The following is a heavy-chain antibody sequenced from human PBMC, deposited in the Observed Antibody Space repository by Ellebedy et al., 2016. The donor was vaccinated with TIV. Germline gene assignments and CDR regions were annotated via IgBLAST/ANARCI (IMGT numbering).Heavy chain of an antibody. CDR3: ARGRYSSGWYDY. D-gene: IGHD6-19*01. CDR1: GGSFSGYY. V-gene: IGHV4-34*01. J-gene: IGHJ4*02. Sequence: SETLSLTXAVYGGSFSGYYWSWIRQPPGKGLEWIGEINHSGSTNHNPSLKSRVTISVDTSKNQFSLKLSSVTAADTAVYYCARGRYSSGWYDYWGQGTLVTVSS. CDR2: INHSGST.